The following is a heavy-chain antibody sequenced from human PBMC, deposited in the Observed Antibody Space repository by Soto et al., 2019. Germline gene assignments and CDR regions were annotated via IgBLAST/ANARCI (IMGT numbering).Heavy chain of an antibody. Sequence: QITLKESGPTLVKPTQTLTLTCTFSGFSLSTSGVGVGWIRQPPGKALECLALIYWDDDKRYSPSLKSRLTITQDTSKNQVVLTMTNMDPVDTATYYCVLLAVVRGGFDYWGQGTLFTVSS. CDR2: IYWDDDK. V-gene: IGHV2-5*02. CDR3: VLLAVVRGGFDY. D-gene: IGHD3-10*01. J-gene: IGHJ4*02. CDR1: GFSLSTSGVG.